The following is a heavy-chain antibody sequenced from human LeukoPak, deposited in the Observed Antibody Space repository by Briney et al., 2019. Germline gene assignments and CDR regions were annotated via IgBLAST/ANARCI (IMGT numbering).Heavy chain of an antibody. V-gene: IGHV4-59*01. J-gene: IGHJ5*02. D-gene: IGHD3-10*01. CDR1: GGSISSYY. Sequence: PSETLSLTCTVSGGSISSYYWSWIRQPPGKGLEWIGYISYSGSTNYNPSLKSRVTISVDTSKNQFSLRLSSATAADTAVYYCARANSGVYGSGSYYNPIDRWGQGTLVTVSS. CDR3: ARANSGVYGSGSYYNPIDR. CDR2: ISYSGST.